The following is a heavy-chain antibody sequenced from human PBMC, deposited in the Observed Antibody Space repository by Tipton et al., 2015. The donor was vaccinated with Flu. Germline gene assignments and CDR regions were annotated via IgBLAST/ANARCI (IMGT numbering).Heavy chain of an antibody. CDR1: GGTFNNHA. Sequence: QLVQSGPEVKKPGSSVTVSCKASGGTFNNHAISWVRQAPGQGLEWMGGIITIFGTTEYAQKFQGRVTLTADESTSTVYMELSSLTSEDTAIYYCARQIYNSGELDYDYYYMDVWAKGTTVTVSS. CDR3: ARQIYNSGELDYDYYYMDV. V-gene: IGHV1-69*01. D-gene: IGHD6-25*01. CDR2: IITIFGTT. J-gene: IGHJ6*03.